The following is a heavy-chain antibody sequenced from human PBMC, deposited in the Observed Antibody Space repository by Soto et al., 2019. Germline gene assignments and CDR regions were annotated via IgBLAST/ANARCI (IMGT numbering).Heavy chain of an antibody. V-gene: IGHV3-30*18. CDR2: ISYDGTNK. CDR3: AKDRTTMIVVAHNWFDP. J-gene: IGHJ5*02. Sequence: GGSLRLSCAASGFTFSSYGMHWVRQAPGKGLEWVAVISYDGTNKYYADSVKGRFTISRDNSKNTLYLQMNILRTEDTAVYYCAKDRTTMIVVAHNWFDPWGQGTLVTVSS. CDR1: GFTFSSYG. D-gene: IGHD3-22*01.